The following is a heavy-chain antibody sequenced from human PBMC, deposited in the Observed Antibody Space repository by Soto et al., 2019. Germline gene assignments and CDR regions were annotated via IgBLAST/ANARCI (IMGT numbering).Heavy chain of an antibody. Sequence: QVQLQESGPGLVKPSETLSLTCTVSGGSISRYYWSWIRQSPGKGLEWIGYVHNSGSTNYNPSLTRRLTISXXTXTXXCSLKLSSVTAADTAVYHCARGSWDSSRGDRYFDLWGRGTLVTVSS. CDR2: VHNSGST. J-gene: IGHJ2*01. D-gene: IGHD6-13*01. CDR3: ARGSWDSSRGDRYFDL. CDR1: GGSISRYY. V-gene: IGHV4-59*01.